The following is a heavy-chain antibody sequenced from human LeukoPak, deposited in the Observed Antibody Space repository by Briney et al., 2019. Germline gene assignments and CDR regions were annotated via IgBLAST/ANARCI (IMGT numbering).Heavy chain of an antibody. CDR2: MNTDGSDT. Sequence: GGSLRLSCAASGFTFSTYWMHWVCQAPGKGLVWVSRMNTDGSDTSYADSVKGRFTISRDNTKNSLYLQMNSLRVDDTAVYYCAKGTVGAKYWGQGTLVIVSS. D-gene: IGHD1-26*01. CDR3: AKGTVGAKY. J-gene: IGHJ4*02. CDR1: GFTFSTYW. V-gene: IGHV3-74*03.